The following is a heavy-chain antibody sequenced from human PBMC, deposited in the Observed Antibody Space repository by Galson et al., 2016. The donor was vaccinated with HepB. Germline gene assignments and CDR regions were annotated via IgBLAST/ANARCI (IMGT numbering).Heavy chain of an antibody. D-gene: IGHD2-8*01. CDR2: IYPGDSDT. Sequence: QSGAEVKKPGESLKISCQGSGYNFTGYWIGWVRQMPGKGLEWMGIIYPGDSDTRYSPSFQGQVTISADKSISTAYLQWRSLKASDTAMYYCARQYASRLIDYWGQGTLVTVSS. CDR1: GYNFTGYW. J-gene: IGHJ4*02. V-gene: IGHV5-51*01. CDR3: ARQYASRLIDY.